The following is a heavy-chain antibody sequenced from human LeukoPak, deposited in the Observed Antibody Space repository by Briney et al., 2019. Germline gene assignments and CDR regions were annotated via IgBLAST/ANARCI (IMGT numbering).Heavy chain of an antibody. CDR3: AREPEAAKFDY. J-gene: IGHJ4*02. CDR1: GVSISSYY. D-gene: IGHD6-25*01. CDR2: ISTSGST. Sequence: SSETLSLTCTVSGVSISSYYLSWIRQPAGKGLEWIGRISTSGSTNYNPSLKSRVTMSVDTSKNQFSLKLSSVTAADTAVYYCAREPEAAKFDYWGQGTLVTVSS. V-gene: IGHV4-4*07.